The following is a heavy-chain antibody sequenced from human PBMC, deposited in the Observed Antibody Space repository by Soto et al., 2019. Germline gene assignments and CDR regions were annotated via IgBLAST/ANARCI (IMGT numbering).Heavy chain of an antibody. CDR2: ISSSSSYI. V-gene: IGHV3-21*01. CDR1: GFSFSNYG. Sequence: EVQLVESGGGLVKPGGSLRLSCAASGFSFSNYGMNWVRQAPGKRLEWVSSISSSSSYISYADSVKGRFTISRDNAKNSVYLQMNSLRAEDTAVYYCARSDCTSTSCYVVWFDPWGQGTLVTVSS. CDR3: ARSDCTSTSCYVVWFDP. J-gene: IGHJ5*02. D-gene: IGHD2-2*01.